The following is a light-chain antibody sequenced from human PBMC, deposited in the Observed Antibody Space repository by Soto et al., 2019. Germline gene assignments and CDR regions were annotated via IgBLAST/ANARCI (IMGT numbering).Light chain of an antibody. CDR2: EGS. CDR1: SSDVGSYNL. CDR3: CSYAGSSTVV. Sequence: QSVLTQPASVSGSPGQSITISCTGTSSDVGSYNLVSWYQQHPGKAPKLMIYEGSKRPSGVSNRFSGSKSGNTASLTISGLQAEDDADYYCCSYAGSSTVVFGGGTKLTVL. V-gene: IGLV2-23*01. J-gene: IGLJ2*01.